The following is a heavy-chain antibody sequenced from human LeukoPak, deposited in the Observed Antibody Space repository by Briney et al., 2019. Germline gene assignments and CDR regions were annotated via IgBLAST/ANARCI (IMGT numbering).Heavy chain of an antibody. CDR1: GYSFTSYW. D-gene: IGHD2-2*01. J-gene: IGHJ6*02. V-gene: IGHV5-51*01. Sequence: GESLKISCKGSGYSFTSYWIGWVRQMPGKGLEWMGIIYPGDSDTRYSPSFQGQVTISADKSISTAYLQWSSLKASDTAMYYCARINIVVVPAAPVLDYGMDVWGQGTTVTVSS. CDR2: IYPGDSDT. CDR3: ARINIVVVPAAPVLDYGMDV.